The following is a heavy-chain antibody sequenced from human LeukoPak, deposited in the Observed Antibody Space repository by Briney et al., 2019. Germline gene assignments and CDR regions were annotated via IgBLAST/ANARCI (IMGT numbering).Heavy chain of an antibody. J-gene: IGHJ4*02. CDR3: ARDLSSTSNWELDY. Sequence: ASVKVSCKASGYNFTGYFMHWVRQAPGQGLEWMGRINPNSGDTNYAQNFQGRVTMTRDTSISTAYMELSRLRSDDTAVYYCARDLSSTSNWELDYWGQGTLVTVSS. CDR2: INPNSGDT. CDR1: GYNFTGYF. V-gene: IGHV1-2*06. D-gene: IGHD7-27*01.